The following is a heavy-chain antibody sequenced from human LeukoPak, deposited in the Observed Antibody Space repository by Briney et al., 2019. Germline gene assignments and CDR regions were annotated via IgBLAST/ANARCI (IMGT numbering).Heavy chain of an antibody. CDR3: ARAVTYYYDSSGYPY. V-gene: IGHV3-33*01. D-gene: IGHD3-22*01. CDR1: GFTFSSYG. J-gene: IGHJ4*02. Sequence: GGSLRLSCAASGFTFSSYGMHWVRQAPGKGLEWVAVIWYDGSNKYYADSVKGRFTISRDNSKNTLYLQMNSLRAEDTAVYYCARAVTYYYDSSGYPYWGQGTLVTVSS. CDR2: IWYDGSNK.